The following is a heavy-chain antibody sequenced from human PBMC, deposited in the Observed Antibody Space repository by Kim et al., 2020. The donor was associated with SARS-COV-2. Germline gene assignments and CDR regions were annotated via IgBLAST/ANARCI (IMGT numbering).Heavy chain of an antibody. CDR3: AKPGGNFDPYYFDY. V-gene: IGHV3-23*03. Sequence: ADSGKGRLPISRDKSKDMLYLQMDSLRAEDTAVYYCAKPGGNFDPYYFDYWGQGTLVTVSS. D-gene: IGHD3-9*01. J-gene: IGHJ4*02.